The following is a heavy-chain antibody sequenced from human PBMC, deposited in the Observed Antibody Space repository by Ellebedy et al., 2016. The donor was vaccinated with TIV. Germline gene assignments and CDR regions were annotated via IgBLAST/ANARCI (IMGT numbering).Heavy chain of an antibody. CDR3: ARPGASYSSSWYDFDC. CDR1: GFTFSSFT. D-gene: IGHD6-13*01. CDR2: ISSSATYI. J-gene: IGHJ4*02. Sequence: GESLKISCAASGFTFSSFTMNWVRQAPGKGLEWVSSISSSATYIHNADSVKGRFTISRENAKNSLYLQMNSLRVEDTAVYYCARPGASYSSSWYDFDCWGQGTLVTVSS. V-gene: IGHV3-21*01.